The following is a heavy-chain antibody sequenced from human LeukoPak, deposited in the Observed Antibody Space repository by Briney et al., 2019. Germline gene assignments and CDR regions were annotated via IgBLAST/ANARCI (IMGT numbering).Heavy chain of an antibody. D-gene: IGHD2-2*01. J-gene: IGHJ6*02. Sequence: SETLSLPCTVSGGSIDNSHWTWLRQPTGKGREGLGCIYNRGTTIYNPSLRSRLTISVDTSKNQLSLRLSSVTAADTAAYFCARDSPTSPPAYYGMDVWGRGTTVTVSS. CDR1: GGSIDNSH. CDR2: IYNRGTT. V-gene: IGHV4-59*12. CDR3: ARDSPTSPPAYYGMDV.